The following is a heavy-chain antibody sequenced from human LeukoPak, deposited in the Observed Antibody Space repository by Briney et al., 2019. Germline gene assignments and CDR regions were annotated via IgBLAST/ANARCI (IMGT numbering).Heavy chain of an antibody. CDR3: TTVSGSSYQYFQR. CDR2: IKSKTDGGTT. J-gene: IGHJ1*01. V-gene: IGHV3-15*01. D-gene: IGHD6-13*01. Sequence: GGSLRLSCASSGFTFTNAWMSWVRQAPGKGLEWVGRIKSKTDGGTTDYAAPVKGRFTISRDDSKTTLYLQMNSLKSEDTAVYYCTTVSGSSYQYFQRWGQGTLVTVSS. CDR1: GFTFTNAW.